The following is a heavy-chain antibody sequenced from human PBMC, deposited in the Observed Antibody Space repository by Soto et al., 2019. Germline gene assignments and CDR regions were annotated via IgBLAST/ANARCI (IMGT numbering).Heavy chain of an antibody. V-gene: IGHV1-69*12. CDR3: ARGTVTGSEYNFYYYGMDV. Sequence: QVQLVQSGVEVKKPGSSVKVSCKASGGTLNSYAIDWVRQAPGQGLEGMGGIIPIFGNTYYAQRLQGRVKLTADESTRTAYMELSTLTSEDTAVYYCARGTVTGSEYNFYYYGMDVWGQGTTVIVSS. D-gene: IGHD1-1*01. CDR2: IIPIFGNT. J-gene: IGHJ6*02. CDR1: GGTLNSYA.